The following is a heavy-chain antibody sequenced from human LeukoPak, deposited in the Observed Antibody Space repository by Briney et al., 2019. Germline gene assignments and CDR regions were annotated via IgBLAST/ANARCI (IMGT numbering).Heavy chain of an antibody. Sequence: PSETLSLTCAVYGGSFSGYYWSWIRQPPGKGLEWMGEINHSGSTNYNPSLKSRVTISVDTSKNQFSLKLSSVTAADTAVYYCARHRGWTYYDFWSGYPNYFDYWGQGTLVTVSS. CDR1: GGSFSGYY. CDR2: INHSGST. J-gene: IGHJ4*02. CDR3: ARHRGWTYYDFWSGYPNYFDY. V-gene: IGHV4-34*01. D-gene: IGHD3-3*01.